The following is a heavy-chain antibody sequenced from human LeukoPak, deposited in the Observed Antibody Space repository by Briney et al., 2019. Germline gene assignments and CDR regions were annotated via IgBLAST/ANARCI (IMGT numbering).Heavy chain of an antibody. CDR3: AREGIAAAGTDWFDP. CDR1: GYTFISYD. Sequence: ASVKVSCKASGYTFISYDINWVRQAPGQGLEWMGRINPNSGGTNYAQKFQGRVTMTRDTSISTAYMELSRLRSDDTAVYYCAREGIAAAGTDWFDPWGQGTLVTVSS. V-gene: IGHV1-2*06. J-gene: IGHJ5*02. CDR2: INPNSGGT. D-gene: IGHD6-13*01.